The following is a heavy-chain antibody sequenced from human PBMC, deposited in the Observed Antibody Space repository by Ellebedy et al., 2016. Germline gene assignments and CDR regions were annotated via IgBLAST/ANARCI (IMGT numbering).Heavy chain of an antibody. Sequence: SETLSLTCAVAGGSINSGNWWSWVRQPPGKGLEWIGEVYHSGTTNYNPSLFNRVTISIDKSNNHFSLMLTSVTAADTAVYYCATNAGLGCYFHQWGQGAPVTVSS. CDR1: GGSINSGNW. J-gene: IGHJ1*01. V-gene: IGHV4-4*02. CDR3: ATNAGLGCYFHQ. D-gene: IGHD3-16*01. CDR2: VYHSGTT.